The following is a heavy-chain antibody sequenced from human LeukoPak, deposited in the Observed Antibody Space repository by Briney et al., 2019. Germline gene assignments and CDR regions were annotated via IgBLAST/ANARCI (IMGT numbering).Heavy chain of an antibody. D-gene: IGHD2-2*01. Sequence: GASVKVSCKASGYTITGYYLHWVRQAPGQGLEWLGWINPKNGDTKYAQKFQGRVTMTTDTSISTGYMELNRMTSDDTAVYYCARAGYCSSTSCYAGWFDPWGQGTLVTVSS. CDR1: GYTITGYY. V-gene: IGHV1-2*02. CDR2: INPKNGDT. CDR3: ARAGYCSSTSCYAGWFDP. J-gene: IGHJ5*02.